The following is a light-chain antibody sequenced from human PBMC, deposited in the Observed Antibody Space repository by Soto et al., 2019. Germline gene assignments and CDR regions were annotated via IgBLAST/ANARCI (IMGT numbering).Light chain of an antibody. CDR2: DAS. CDR3: QQYNSYSWT. Sequence: IRLTQSPSTLSASVGDRVTITCRASQSISSWLAWYQQKPGKAPKLLIYDASSLESGVPSRFSGSGSGTEFTLTISSLQPDDFATYYCQQYNSYSWTFGQGTKVDI. J-gene: IGKJ1*01. CDR1: QSISSW. V-gene: IGKV1-5*01.